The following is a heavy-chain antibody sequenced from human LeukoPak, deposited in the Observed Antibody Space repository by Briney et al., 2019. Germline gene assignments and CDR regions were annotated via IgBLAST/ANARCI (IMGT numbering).Heavy chain of an antibody. Sequence: PGGSLRLSCVASGFTFDGYDMSWVRQVPGKGLEWVSGINWNGGSTLYTDSVKGRFTISRDNAKHSLYLQVNSLRPEDTALYYCARRPRGVIGSFDYWGQGTLVTVSS. D-gene: IGHD3-10*01. CDR2: INWNGGST. V-gene: IGHV3-20*04. CDR1: GFTFDGYD. J-gene: IGHJ4*02. CDR3: ARRPRGVIGSFDY.